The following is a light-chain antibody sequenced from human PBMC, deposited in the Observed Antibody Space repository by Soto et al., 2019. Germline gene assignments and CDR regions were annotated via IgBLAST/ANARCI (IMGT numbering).Light chain of an antibody. J-gene: IGLJ2*01. V-gene: IGLV2-14*01. CDR1: SSDVGGYNY. CDR3: SSYTSSSTHVV. CDR2: DVS. Sequence: QSALTQPASVSGSPGQSITISCTGTSSDVGGYNYVSWYQQHPGKAPKLMIYDVSNRPSGVSNRFSGSKSGNTASLTISGLQAEDEAEYSCSSYTSSSTHVVFGGGTKRTVL.